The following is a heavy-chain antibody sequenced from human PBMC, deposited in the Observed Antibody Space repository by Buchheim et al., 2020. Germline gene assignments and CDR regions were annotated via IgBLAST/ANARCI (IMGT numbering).Heavy chain of an antibody. D-gene: IGHD2-8*01. CDR3: ARQGGIMVGAKNNCFDP. Sequence: QLQLQESGPGLVKPSETLSLTCIVSGGSIKSSSHYWAWLRQTPGKGLDWIGSVYFSGSTHYNPSLQSRVSMSADTSKNQFTLKLSTVTAADTAVYYCARQGGIMVGAKNNCFDPWGQGTL. CDR2: VYFSGST. CDR1: GGSIKSSSHY. V-gene: IGHV4-39*01. J-gene: IGHJ5*02.